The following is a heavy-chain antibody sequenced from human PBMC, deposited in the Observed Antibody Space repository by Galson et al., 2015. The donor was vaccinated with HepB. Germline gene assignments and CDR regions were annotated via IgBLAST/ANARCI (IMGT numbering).Heavy chain of an antibody. V-gene: IGHV3-23*01. CDR2: ISGSDGST. J-gene: IGHJ4*02. CDR3: AKVASRGYDLLTAYDH. Sequence: SLRLSCAASGFTFSSYAMSWVRQAPGMGLEWVSTISGSDGSTYYADSVRGRFTISRDNSKNTLYLQMNSLRAEDTAVYYCAKVASRGYDLLTAYDHWGQGTLVSVSS. CDR1: GFTFSSYA. D-gene: IGHD3-9*01.